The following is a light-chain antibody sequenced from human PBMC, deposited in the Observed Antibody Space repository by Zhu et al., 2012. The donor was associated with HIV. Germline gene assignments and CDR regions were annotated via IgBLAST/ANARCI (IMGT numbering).Light chain of an antibody. J-gene: IGKJ4*01. CDR3: QQRNSNWFT. V-gene: IGKV3-15*01. CDR1: QSVTNK. CDR2: GAS. Sequence: DIVMSQSPATLSLSPGERATLSCTTTQSVTNKVAWYQQKPGQPPRLLVYGASVRADGVPSRFSGGGSETEFTLTISSLQSEDFAVYYCQQRNSNWFTFGGGTKVEIK.